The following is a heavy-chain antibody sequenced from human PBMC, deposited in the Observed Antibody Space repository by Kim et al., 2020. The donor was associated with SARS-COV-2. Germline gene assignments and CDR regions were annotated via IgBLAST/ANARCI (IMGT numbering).Heavy chain of an antibody. D-gene: IGHD6-13*01. CDR3: AKAYKPGIAAAGTYYYGMDV. CDR1: GFTFSSYG. CDR2: ISYDGSNK. V-gene: IGHV3-30*18. Sequence: GGSLRLSCAASGFTFSSYGMHWVRQAPGKGLEWVAVISYDGSNKYYADSVKGRFTISRDNSKNTLYLQMNSLRAEDTAVYYCAKAYKPGIAAAGTYYYGMDVWGQGTTVTVSS. J-gene: IGHJ6*02.